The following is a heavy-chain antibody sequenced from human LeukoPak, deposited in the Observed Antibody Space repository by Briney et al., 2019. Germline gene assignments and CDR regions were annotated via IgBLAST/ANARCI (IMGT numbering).Heavy chain of an antibody. CDR2: INPNSGGT. CDR1: GYTLTDYY. Sequence: ASVKVSCKASGYTLTDYYMHWVRQAPGQGLEWMGRINPNSGGTNYAQKFQGRVTMTRDTSISTVYMELSRLRSDDTAVYYCARVGYYESSGYYEYWGQGALVTVSS. D-gene: IGHD3-22*01. V-gene: IGHV1-2*06. J-gene: IGHJ4*02. CDR3: ARVGYYESSGYYEY.